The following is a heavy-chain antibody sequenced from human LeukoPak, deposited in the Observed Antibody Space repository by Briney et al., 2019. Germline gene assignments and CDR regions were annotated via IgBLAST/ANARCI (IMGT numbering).Heavy chain of an antibody. CDR2: IYYSGST. CDR3: ARNLVVPAAIGYNWFDP. D-gene: IGHD2-2*01. CDR1: GGSISSGGYY. Sequence: SETLSLTCTVSGGSISSGGYYWSWIRQHPGKGLEWIGYIYYSGSTYYNPSLKSRATISVDTSKNQFSLKLSSVTAADTAVYYCARNLVVPAAIGYNWFDPWGQGTLVTVSS. V-gene: IGHV4-31*03. J-gene: IGHJ5*02.